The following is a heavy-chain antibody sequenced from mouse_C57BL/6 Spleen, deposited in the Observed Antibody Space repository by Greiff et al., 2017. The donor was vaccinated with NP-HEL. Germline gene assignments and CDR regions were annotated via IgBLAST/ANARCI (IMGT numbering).Heavy chain of an antibody. CDR1: GYTFTSYT. CDR2: INPSSGYT. V-gene: IGHV1-4*01. D-gene: IGHD4-1*01. CDR3: ARDGGLGRAMDY. Sequence: QVQLKESGAELARPGASVKMSCKASGYTFTSYTMHWVKQRPGQGLEWIGYINPSSGYTKYNQKFKDKATLTADKSSSTAYMQLSSLTSEDSAVYYCARDGGLGRAMDYWGQGTSVTVSS. J-gene: IGHJ4*01.